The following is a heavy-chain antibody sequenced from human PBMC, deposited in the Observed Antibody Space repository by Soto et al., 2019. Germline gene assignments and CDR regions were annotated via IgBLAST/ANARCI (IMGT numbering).Heavy chain of an antibody. Sequence: EAQLVESGGGLVQPGGSLRLSCAASGFTFSLYSMSWVRQAPGKGLEWVSYISRSSTGIHYADSVKGRFTISRDDATNSMNLQMNSLRDGDTAVYYCARAVTWGLDVWGQGTTVSISS. CDR3: ARAVTWGLDV. CDR2: ISRSSTGI. CDR1: GFTFSLYS. V-gene: IGHV3-48*02. J-gene: IGHJ6*02. D-gene: IGHD3-10*01.